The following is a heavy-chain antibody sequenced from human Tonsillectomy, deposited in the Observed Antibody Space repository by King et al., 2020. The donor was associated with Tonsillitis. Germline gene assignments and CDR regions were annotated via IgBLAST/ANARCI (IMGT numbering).Heavy chain of an antibody. CDR3: ARDRAASLDV. V-gene: IGHV4-30-2*01. CDR2: INHGGNT. Sequence: LQLQESGSGLVKPSQTLSLNCAVSGDSISSEAYSWRWIRQPPGRGLEWIGYINHGGNTYYNPSLKSRVTISVDRSKNQFSLKVSSVTAADTAVYYCARDRAASLDVWGKGTTVIVSS. J-gene: IGHJ6*04. CDR1: GDSISSEAYS. D-gene: IGHD3-10*01.